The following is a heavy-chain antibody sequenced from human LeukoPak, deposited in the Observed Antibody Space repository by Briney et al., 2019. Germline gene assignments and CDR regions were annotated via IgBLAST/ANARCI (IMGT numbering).Heavy chain of an antibody. CDR2: ISSSSSYI. D-gene: IGHD6-13*01. V-gene: IGHV3-21*01. CDR1: GFTFSIYN. J-gene: IGHJ4*02. CDR3: ARGPRLRLDSSSWYKGFDY. Sequence: PGGSLRLSCAASGFTFSIYNMNWVRQAPGKGLEWVSYISSSSSYIYYADSVKGRFTISRDNAKNSLYLQMNSLRAEDTAVYYCARGPRLRLDSSSWYKGFDYWGQGTLVTVSS.